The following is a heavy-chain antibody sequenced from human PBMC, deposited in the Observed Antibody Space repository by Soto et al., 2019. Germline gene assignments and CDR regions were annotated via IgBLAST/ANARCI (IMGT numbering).Heavy chain of an antibody. J-gene: IGHJ6*02. CDR2: INPKSGGT. CDR3: ARGDSTDCSNGVCSFFYNHDMDV. Sequence: GSVKVSCQASLYMFTDSHIHWVRQAPGQGLEWLGRINPKSGGTSTAQKFQGWVTMTTDTSISTASMELTRLTSDDTAIYYCARGDSTDCSNGVCSFFYNHDMDVWGQGTTVTVSS. CDR1: LYMFTDSH. D-gene: IGHD2-8*01. V-gene: IGHV1-2*04.